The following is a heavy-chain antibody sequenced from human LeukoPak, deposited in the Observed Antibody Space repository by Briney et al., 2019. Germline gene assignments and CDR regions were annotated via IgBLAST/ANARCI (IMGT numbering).Heavy chain of an antibody. CDR2: ISGSGGST. CDR3: ARGGYSGTYYFDY. CDR1: GFTFSSYA. J-gene: IGHJ4*02. D-gene: IGHD1-26*01. V-gene: IGHV3-23*01. Sequence: GGSLRLSCAASGFTFSSYAMSWVRQAPGKGLEWVSAISGSGGSTYYADSVKGRFTISRDNSKSTLYLQMNSLTVEDTAVYYCARGGYSGTYYFDYRAQGTLVTVFS.